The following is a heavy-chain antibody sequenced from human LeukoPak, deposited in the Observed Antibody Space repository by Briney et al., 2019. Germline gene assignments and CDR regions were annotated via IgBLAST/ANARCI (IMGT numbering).Heavy chain of an antibody. CDR3: ARGGGCSGGSCYLFDY. CDR1: GGSISSYH. Sequence: PSETLSLTCTVSGGSISSYHWSWIRQSPGKGLELIGYFYNSGSTNYNPSLKSRVTILVDTSRNQFSLRLSPVTAADTAVYYCARGGGCSGGSCYLFDYWGQGTLVTVSS. V-gene: IGHV4-59*08. CDR2: FYNSGST. J-gene: IGHJ4*02. D-gene: IGHD2-15*01.